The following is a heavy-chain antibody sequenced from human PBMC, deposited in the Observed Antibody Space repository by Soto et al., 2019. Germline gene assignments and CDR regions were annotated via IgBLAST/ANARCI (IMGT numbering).Heavy chain of an antibody. J-gene: IGHJ4*02. D-gene: IGHD3-16*01. V-gene: IGHV1-18*01. Sequence: ASVKVSCKASGYTFHNYGVSWVRQAPGQGLEWMGRISAYNYNTHYAQNFEGRVTMTTDTSTSTAYMYLRSLRSEDSAIYYCARLTGEFRLVLHXWGQGTQVTVSX. CDR2: ISAYNYNT. CDR1: GYTFHNYG. CDR3: ARLTGEFRLVLHX.